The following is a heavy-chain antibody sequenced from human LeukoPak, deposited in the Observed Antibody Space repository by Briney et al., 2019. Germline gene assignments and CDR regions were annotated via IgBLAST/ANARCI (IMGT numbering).Heavy chain of an antibody. Sequence: PGGSLRLSCAASGVTFGSYARHWVRQAPGKGLEWVAVISYDGSNKYYADSVKGRFTISRDNSKNTLYLQMNSLRAEDTAVYYCARSRGWNDRGFDYWGQGTLVTVSS. CDR3: ARSRGWNDRGFDY. V-gene: IGHV3-30*04. CDR1: GVTFGSYA. CDR2: ISYDGSNK. J-gene: IGHJ4*02. D-gene: IGHD1-1*01.